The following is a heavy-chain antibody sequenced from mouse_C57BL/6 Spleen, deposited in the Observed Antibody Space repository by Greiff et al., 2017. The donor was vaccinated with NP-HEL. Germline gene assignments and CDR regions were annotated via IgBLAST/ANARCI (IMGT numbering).Heavy chain of an antibody. D-gene: IGHD2-3*01. CDR3: ARDDHYYVDY. Sequence: EVQLQQSGPELVKPGASVKISCKASGYTFTDYYMNWVKQSHGKSLEWIGDINPNNGGTSYNQKFKGKATLTVDKSSSTAYMELRSLTSEDSAVYYCARDDHYYVDYWGQGTTHTVAS. V-gene: IGHV1-26*01. CDR2: INPNNGGT. J-gene: IGHJ2*01. CDR1: GYTFTDYY.